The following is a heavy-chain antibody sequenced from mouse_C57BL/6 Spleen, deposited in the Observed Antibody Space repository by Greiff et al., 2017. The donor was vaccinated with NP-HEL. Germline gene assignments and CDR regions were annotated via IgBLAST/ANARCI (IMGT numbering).Heavy chain of an antibody. CDR2: ISDGGSYT. V-gene: IGHV5-4*03. Sequence: EVKLMESGGGLVKPGGSLKLSCAASGFTFSSYAMSWVRQTPEKRLEWVATISDGGSYTYYPDNVKGRFTISRDNAKNNLYLQMSHLKSEDTAMYYCARNLEAMDYWGQGTSVTVSS. CDR1: GFTFSSYA. J-gene: IGHJ4*01. CDR3: ARNLEAMDY.